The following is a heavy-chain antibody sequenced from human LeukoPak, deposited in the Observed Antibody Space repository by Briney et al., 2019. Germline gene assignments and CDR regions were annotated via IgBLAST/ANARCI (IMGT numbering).Heavy chain of an antibody. Sequence: GGSLRLSCAASGFTFSNAWMSWVRQAPGKGLEWVGRIKSKTDGGTTDYAAPVKGRFTLSRDDSKNTLYLQMNSLKTEDTAVYYCTTVPPISWFGEFPFDYWGQGTLVTVSS. D-gene: IGHD3-10*01. CDR2: IKSKTDGGTT. J-gene: IGHJ4*02. V-gene: IGHV3-15*01. CDR1: GFTFSNAW. CDR3: TTVPPISWFGEFPFDY.